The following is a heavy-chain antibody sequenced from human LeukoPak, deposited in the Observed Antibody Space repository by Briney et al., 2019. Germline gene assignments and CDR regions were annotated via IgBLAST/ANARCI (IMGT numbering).Heavy chain of an antibody. D-gene: IGHD3-10*01. CDR3: ARRAMVRGVSDAFDI. CDR1: GYSFTSYW. Sequence: GESLKISFKGSGYSFTSYWIGWVRQMPGKGLEWMGIIYPGDSDTRYSPSFQGQVTISADKSISTAYLHWSSLKASDTAMYYCARRAMVRGVSDAFDIWGQGTMVSVSS. J-gene: IGHJ3*02. V-gene: IGHV5-51*01. CDR2: IYPGDSDT.